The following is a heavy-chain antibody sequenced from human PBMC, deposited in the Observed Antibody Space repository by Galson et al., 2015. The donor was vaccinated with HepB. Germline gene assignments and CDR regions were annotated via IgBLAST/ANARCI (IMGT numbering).Heavy chain of an antibody. CDR2: IIPILGIA. J-gene: IGHJ4*02. CDR1: GGTFSSYA. Sequence: SCKASGGTFSSYAISWVRQAPGQGLEWMGGIIPILGIANYAQKFQGRVTITADKSTSTAYMELSSLRSEDTAVYYCARTLTPTLGYCSGGSCYFADYWGQGTLVTVSS. D-gene: IGHD2-15*01. V-gene: IGHV1-69*10. CDR3: ARTLTPTLGYCSGGSCYFADY.